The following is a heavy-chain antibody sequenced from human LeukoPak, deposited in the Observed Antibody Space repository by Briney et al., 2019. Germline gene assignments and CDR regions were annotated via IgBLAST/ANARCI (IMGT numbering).Heavy chain of an antibody. Sequence: ASVKVSCKASGYTFTSYGINWVRQAPGQGLEWMGWISAYNGNTNYAQKLQGRVTMTTDTSTSTAYMELRSLRSDDTAVYYCARGFAYYVDTAMVDDAFDIWGQGTMVTVSS. J-gene: IGHJ3*02. CDR2: ISAYNGNT. CDR3: ARGFAYYVDTAMVDDAFDI. D-gene: IGHD5-18*01. CDR1: GYTFTSYG. V-gene: IGHV1-18*01.